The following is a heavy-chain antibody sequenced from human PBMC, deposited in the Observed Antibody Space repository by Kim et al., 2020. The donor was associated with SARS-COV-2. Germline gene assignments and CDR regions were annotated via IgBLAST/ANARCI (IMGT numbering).Heavy chain of an antibody. J-gene: IGHJ6*02. CDR2: INPNSGGT. V-gene: IGHV1-2*02. D-gene: IGHD6-6*01. CDR3: ARLYSSSSGYYYYGMDV. Sequence: ASVKVSCKASGYTFTGYYMHWVRQAPGQGLEWMGWINPNSGGTNYAQKFQGRVTMTRDTSISTAYMELSRLRSDDTAVYYCARLYSSSSGYYYYGMDVWGQVTTVTVSS. CDR1: GYTFTGYY.